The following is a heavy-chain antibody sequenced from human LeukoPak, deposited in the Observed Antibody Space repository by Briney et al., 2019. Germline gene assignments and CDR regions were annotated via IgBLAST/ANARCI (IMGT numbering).Heavy chain of an antibody. Sequence: GGSLRLSCEASGFSFSNYWMSWVRQAPGKGLEWVANIKHDGSEKYYVDSVKGRFTISRDNGKNSLYVQMNSLRAEDTAVYYCARDRSYAFDIWGQGTMVTVSS. CDR2: IKHDGSEK. D-gene: IGHD1-26*01. V-gene: IGHV3-7*03. CDR1: GFSFSNYW. J-gene: IGHJ3*02. CDR3: ARDRSYAFDI.